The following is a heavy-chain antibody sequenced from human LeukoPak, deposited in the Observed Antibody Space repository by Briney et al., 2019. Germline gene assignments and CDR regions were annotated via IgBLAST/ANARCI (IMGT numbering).Heavy chain of an antibody. CDR2: IYTSGST. CDR1: GGSISSYY. V-gene: IGHV4-4*07. D-gene: IGHD6-13*01. CDR3: ARVVVNSSSSYYYYYMDV. Sequence: PSETLSLTCTVSGGSISSYYWSWIRQPAGKGLEWIGRIYTSGSTNYNPSLKSRVTISVDKSKNQVSLKLSSVTAADTAVYYCARVVVNSSSSYYYYYMDVWGKGTTVTVSS. J-gene: IGHJ6*03.